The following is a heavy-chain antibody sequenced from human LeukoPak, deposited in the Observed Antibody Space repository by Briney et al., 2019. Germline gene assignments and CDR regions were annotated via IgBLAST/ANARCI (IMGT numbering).Heavy chain of an antibody. CDR2: IYTSGST. Sequence: SETLSLTCTVSGASISSGSFYWTWIRQPPGKGLEWIGRIYTSGSTNYNPSLKSRVTMSIDTSKNQFSLKLSSVTAADTAVYYCARDRSSGWYVVDYWGQGTLVTVSS. CDR1: GASISSGSFY. J-gene: IGHJ4*02. V-gene: IGHV4-61*02. D-gene: IGHD6-19*01. CDR3: ARDRSSGWYVVDY.